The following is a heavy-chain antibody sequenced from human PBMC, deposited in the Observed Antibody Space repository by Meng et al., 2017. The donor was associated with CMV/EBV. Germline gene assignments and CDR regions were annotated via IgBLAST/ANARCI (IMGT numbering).Heavy chain of an antibody. CDR1: GFTFSSYA. D-gene: IGHD3-3*01. Sequence: GESLKISCAASGFTFSSYAMHWVRQAPGKGLEWVAVISYDGSNKYYADSVKGRFTISRDNSKNTLYLQMNSLRAEDTAVYYCAKVIRFLEWLFYYGMDVWGQGATVTVSS. CDR3: AKVIRFLEWLFYYGMDV. J-gene: IGHJ6*02. CDR2: ISYDGSNK. V-gene: IGHV3-30*04.